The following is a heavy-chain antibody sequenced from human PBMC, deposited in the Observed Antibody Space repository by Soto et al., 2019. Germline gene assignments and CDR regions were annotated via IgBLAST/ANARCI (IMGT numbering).Heavy chain of an antibody. CDR3: AKDGRRVGPTSNWSDS. D-gene: IGHD1-26*01. Sequence: EVQLMESGGGLVQPGESLRLSCVVSGLSLSGYALSWVRQAPGKGLEWVSAVSGSGGTTYYADSVKGRFTISRDNSKNTLYLQMHGLRVEDTAKDFCAKDGRRVGPTSNWSDSWGQGTQVTVTS. CDR1: GLSLSGYA. CDR2: VSGSGGTT. V-gene: IGHV3-23*01. J-gene: IGHJ5*01.